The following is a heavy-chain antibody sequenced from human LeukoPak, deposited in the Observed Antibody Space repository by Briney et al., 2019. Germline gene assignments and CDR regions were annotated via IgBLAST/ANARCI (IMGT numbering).Heavy chain of an antibody. CDR1: GGTFRSYA. Sequence: SVKVSCKASGGTFRSYAMSWVRQAPGQGLEWMGRIIPIFGTANYAQKFQGRVTITTDESTSTAYMELSSLRSEDTAVYYCATPGYCSGGSCYSRYYYYYMDVWGKGTTVTVSS. CDR3: ATPGYCSGGSCYSRYYYYYMDV. D-gene: IGHD2-15*01. J-gene: IGHJ6*03. V-gene: IGHV1-69*05. CDR2: IIPIFGTA.